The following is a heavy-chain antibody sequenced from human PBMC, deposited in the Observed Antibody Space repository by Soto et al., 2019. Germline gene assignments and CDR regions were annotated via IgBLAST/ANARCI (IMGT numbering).Heavy chain of an antibody. CDR3: TSQDSGSYLWYFDL. J-gene: IGHJ2*01. V-gene: IGHV3-73*02. Sequence: EVQLVESGGGLVQPGGSLKLSCAASGFTFSGSAMHWVRQASGKGLEWVGRIRSKANSYATAYAASVKGRFTISRDDSKNTAYLQMNSLKTEDTAVYYCTSQDSGSYLWYFDLWGRGTLVTVSS. CDR2: IRSKANSYAT. D-gene: IGHD1-26*01. CDR1: GFTFSGSA.